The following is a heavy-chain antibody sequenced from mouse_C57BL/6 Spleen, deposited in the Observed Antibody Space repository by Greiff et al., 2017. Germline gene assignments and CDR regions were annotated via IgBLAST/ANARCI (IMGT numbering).Heavy chain of an antibody. V-gene: IGHV3-6*01. D-gene: IGHD2-3*01. Sequence: EVQLQESGPGLVKPSQSLSLTCSVTGYSITSGYYWNWIRQFPGNKLEWMGYISYDGSNNYNPSLKNRISITRDTSKNQFFLKLNSVTTEDTATYYGARGWLLWYFDVWGTGTTVTVSS. CDR2: ISYDGSN. J-gene: IGHJ1*03. CDR3: ARGWLLWYFDV. CDR1: GYSITSGYY.